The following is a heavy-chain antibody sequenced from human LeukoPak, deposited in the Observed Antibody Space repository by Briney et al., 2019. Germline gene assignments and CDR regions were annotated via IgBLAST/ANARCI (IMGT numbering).Heavy chain of an antibody. CDR1: GGTFSSYA. D-gene: IGHD5-24*01. Sequence: SVKVSCKASGGTFSSYAISWVRQAPGQGLEWMGGIIPIFGTANYAQKFQGRVTITADESTSTAYMELSSLRSEDTAVYYCARGRDGYNWGPFDYWGQGTLVTVSS. CDR3: ARGRDGYNWGPFDY. J-gene: IGHJ4*02. CDR2: IIPIFGTA. V-gene: IGHV1-69*13.